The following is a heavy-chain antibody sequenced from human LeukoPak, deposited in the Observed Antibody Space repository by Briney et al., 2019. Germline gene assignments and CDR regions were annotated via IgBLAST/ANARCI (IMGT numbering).Heavy chain of an antibody. CDR1: GFTFRDAA. CDR3: AKDIQLST. Sequence: GGSLRLSCAVSGFTFRDAAMTWVRQAPGKGLEWVSRISSSGNNADYTDSVKGRFTISRDNSKNTLSRQMNSLRVEDTAIYYCAKDIQLSTWGLGTIVTVSS. J-gene: IGHJ3*01. CDR2: ISSSGNNA. V-gene: IGHV3-23*01. D-gene: IGHD5-24*01.